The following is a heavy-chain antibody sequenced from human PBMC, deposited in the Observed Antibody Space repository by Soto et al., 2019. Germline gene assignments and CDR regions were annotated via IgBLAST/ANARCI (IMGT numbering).Heavy chain of an antibody. CDR2: IVPVFGSA. V-gene: IGHV1-69*12. D-gene: IGHD6-25*01. J-gene: IGHJ4*02. Sequence: QVQLVQSGAEVKKPGSSVKVSCKTSGGDFKNYGVSCVRQAPGQGLEWMGGIVPVFGSAKYGQILQGRVKITADDLTNTTYMGLSGLKHADTAIYYCATEIAAKGFHYWGQGTLVIVSS. CDR3: ATEIAAKGFHY. CDR1: GGDFKNYG.